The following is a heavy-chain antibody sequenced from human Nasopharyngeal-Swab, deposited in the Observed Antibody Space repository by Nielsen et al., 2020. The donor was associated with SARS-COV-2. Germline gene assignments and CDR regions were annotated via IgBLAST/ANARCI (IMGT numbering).Heavy chain of an antibody. D-gene: IGHD4-11*01. CDR2: INPSGGST. V-gene: IGHV1-46*01. CDR3: TRGAPNTVSALDY. J-gene: IGHJ4*02. Sequence: WVRQATGQGLEWMGIINPSGGSTSYAQKIQGRVTMTRDTATSTVYMDLSSLRSEDTAVYYCTRGAPNTVSALDYWGQGTPVTVSS.